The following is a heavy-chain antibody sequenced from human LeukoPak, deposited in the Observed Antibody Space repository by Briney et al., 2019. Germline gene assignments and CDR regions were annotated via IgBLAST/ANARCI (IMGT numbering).Heavy chain of an antibody. D-gene: IGHD6-13*01. J-gene: IGHJ4*02. Sequence: QAGGSLRLSCAASGFTVSSNYMSWVRQAPGKGLEWVSVIYSGGSTYYADSVKGRFTISRDNSKNTLYLQMNSLRAEDTAVYYCARDGESIAVAGSIDYWGQGTLVTVSS. V-gene: IGHV3-66*02. CDR3: ARDGESIAVAGSIDY. CDR2: IYSGGST. CDR1: GFTVSSNY.